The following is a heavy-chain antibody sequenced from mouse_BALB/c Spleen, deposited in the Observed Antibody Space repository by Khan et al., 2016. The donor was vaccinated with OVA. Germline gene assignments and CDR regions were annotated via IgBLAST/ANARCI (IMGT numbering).Heavy chain of an antibody. CDR1: GFTFSSFG. CDR3: SRSGGNCHGYFDV. J-gene: IGHJ1*01. V-gene: IGHV5-17*02. Sequence: EVELVESGGGLVQPGGSRKLSCAASGFTFSSFGMHWVRQAPKKGLEWVAYISSGSSTIYYVDTVKGRFTISRDSPKNTMFLQMTSLRSEDTAVYYCSRSGGNCHGYFDVWGAGTSVTVSS. CDR2: ISSGSSTI. D-gene: IGHD2-1*01.